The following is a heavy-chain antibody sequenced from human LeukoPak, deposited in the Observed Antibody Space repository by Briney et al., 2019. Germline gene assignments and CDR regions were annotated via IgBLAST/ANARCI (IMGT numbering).Heavy chain of an antibody. Sequence: PGGSLRLSCAASGFTFSSYAMHWVRQAPGKGLEWVAVISYDGSNKYYADSVKGRFTISRDNSKNTLYLQMNSLRAEDTAVYYCAKDGHTIAARFDIWGQGTMVTVSS. CDR2: ISYDGSNK. CDR1: GFTFSSYA. D-gene: IGHD6-6*01. CDR3: AKDGHTIAARFDI. V-gene: IGHV3-30-3*01. J-gene: IGHJ3*02.